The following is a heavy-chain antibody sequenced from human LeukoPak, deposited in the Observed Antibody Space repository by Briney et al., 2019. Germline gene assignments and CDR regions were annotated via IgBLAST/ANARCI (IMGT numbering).Heavy chain of an antibody. Sequence: GGYLSLSCAASGFTFSSYAMSWVRQAQGQGLEWVSAISGSGGSTYYADSVKGRFTISRDNYKNTLYLQMNSLRAEDTAVYYCAKAGVTTWFSWFDPWGQGTLVTVSS. V-gene: IGHV3-23*01. CDR1: GFTFSSYA. CDR3: AKAGVTTWFSWFDP. CDR2: ISGSGGST. D-gene: IGHD4-11*01. J-gene: IGHJ5*02.